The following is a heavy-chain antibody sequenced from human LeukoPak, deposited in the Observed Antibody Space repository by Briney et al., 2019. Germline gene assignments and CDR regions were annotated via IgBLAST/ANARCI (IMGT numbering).Heavy chain of an antibody. CDR2: ISYDGSNK. D-gene: IGHD6-6*01. Sequence: GRSLRLPCAASGFTFSSYGMHWVRQAPGKGLEWVAVISYDGSNKYYADSVKGRFTISRDNSKNTLYLQMNSLRAEDTAVYYCATVRAAPVDYWGQGTLVTVSS. J-gene: IGHJ4*02. CDR1: GFTFSSYG. V-gene: IGHV3-30*03. CDR3: ATVRAAPVDY.